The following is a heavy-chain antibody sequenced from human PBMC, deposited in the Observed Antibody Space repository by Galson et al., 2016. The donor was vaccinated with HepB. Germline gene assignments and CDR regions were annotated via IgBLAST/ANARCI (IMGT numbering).Heavy chain of an antibody. J-gene: IGHJ6*02. V-gene: IGHV3-33*06. Sequence: SLRLSCAVSGFTFSRSGMHWVRQAPGKGLEWVAVIWSDGSNRYYADSVQGRFTISRDNSKNTLFLQMNSLRAEDTAVYFCAKGLKGRDYYGMDVWGQGTTVTVSS. CDR2: IWSDGSNR. CDR3: AKGLKGRDYYGMDV. CDR1: GFTFSRSG.